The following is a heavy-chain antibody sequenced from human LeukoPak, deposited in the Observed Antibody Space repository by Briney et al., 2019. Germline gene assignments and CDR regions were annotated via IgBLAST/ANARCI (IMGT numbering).Heavy chain of an antibody. J-gene: IGHJ4*02. Sequence: GASVKVSCKASGYTFTSYDINWVRQATGQGLEWMGWMNPDSGNTGYAQKFQGRVTMTTDTSTGTVYMELRSLRSDDTAVYYCARAYGGDSELDYWGQGTLVTVSS. D-gene: IGHD4-23*01. CDR1: GYTFTSYD. CDR2: MNPDSGNT. V-gene: IGHV1-8*01. CDR3: ARAYGGDSELDY.